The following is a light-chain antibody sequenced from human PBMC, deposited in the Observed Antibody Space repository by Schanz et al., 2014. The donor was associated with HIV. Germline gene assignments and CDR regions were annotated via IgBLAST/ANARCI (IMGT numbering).Light chain of an antibody. CDR2: DVN. J-gene: IGLJ3*02. CDR3: SSYTRADTWV. V-gene: IGLV2-14*03. CDR1: SSDVGDY. Sequence: QSALTQPASVSGSPGQSITISCTATSSDVGDYVSWYQHHPGKAPTVMIYDVNNRPSGVSNRFSGSKSGNTASLTISGLQAEDEADYYCSSYTRADTWVFGGGTKLTVL.